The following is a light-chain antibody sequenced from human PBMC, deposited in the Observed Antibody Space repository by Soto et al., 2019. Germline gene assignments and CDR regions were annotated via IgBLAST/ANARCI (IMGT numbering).Light chain of an antibody. V-gene: IGKV1-8*01. CDR1: QGISSY. Sequence: IRMTQSPSSLSASTGDRVTITCRASQGISSYLTWYQQKPGKAPKLLIYAASTLQSGVPSRFSGSGSGTDFTLTISCLQSEDFATYYCQQYYSYPWTFGHGAKVDVK. J-gene: IGKJ1*01. CDR3: QQYYSYPWT. CDR2: AAS.